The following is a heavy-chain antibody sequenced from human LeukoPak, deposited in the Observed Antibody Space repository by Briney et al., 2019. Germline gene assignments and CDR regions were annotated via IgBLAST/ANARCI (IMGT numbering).Heavy chain of an antibody. CDR2: ISAYNGNT. D-gene: IGHD6-13*01. CDR3: ARRYSSSWYGY. J-gene: IGHJ4*02. Sequence: GAPGKVCCKASGYTFTSCGISLVREAPGQGLEWMGWISAYNGNTNYAQKLQGRVTMTTDTSTSTDYMELRSLRSDDTAVYYCARRYSSSWYGYWGQGTLVTVSS. CDR1: GYTFTSCG. V-gene: IGHV1-18*01.